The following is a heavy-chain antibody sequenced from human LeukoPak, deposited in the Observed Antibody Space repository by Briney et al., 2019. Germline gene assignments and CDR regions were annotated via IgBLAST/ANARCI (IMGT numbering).Heavy chain of an antibody. Sequence: ASVKVSCKASGYTFTSYDINWVRHATGQGLEWMGRMNPNSGNTGYAQKFQGRVTMTRNTSISTAYMELSSLRSEDTAVYYCASRYYYGSGSSTHYYGMDVWGQGTTVTVSS. J-gene: IGHJ6*02. CDR1: GYTFTSYD. CDR2: MNPNSGNT. V-gene: IGHV1-8*01. D-gene: IGHD3-10*01. CDR3: ASRYYYGSGSSTHYYGMDV.